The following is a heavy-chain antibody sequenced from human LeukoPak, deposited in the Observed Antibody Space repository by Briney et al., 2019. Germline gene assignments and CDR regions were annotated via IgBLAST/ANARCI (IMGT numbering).Heavy chain of an antibody. V-gene: IGHV3-53*01. D-gene: IGHD2-21*01. CDR1: GFTVSSNY. Sequence: AGGSLRLSCAASGFTVSSNYMNWVRQAPGKGLEWVSVIYSGGSTYYADSVKGRFSISRDNSNNTLYLQMNSLRAEDTAVYHCAKKSGDHFHFDFWGQGTLVTVSS. J-gene: IGHJ4*02. CDR3: AKKSGDHFHFDF. CDR2: IYSGGST.